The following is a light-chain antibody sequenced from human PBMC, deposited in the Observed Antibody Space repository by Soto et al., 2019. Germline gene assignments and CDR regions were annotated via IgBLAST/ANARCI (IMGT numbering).Light chain of an antibody. CDR1: SGHSSYA. CDR3: QTWGTGIWV. Sequence: QSVLTQSPSASASLGASVKLTCTMISGHSSYAIAWHQQQPEKGPRYLMKLNSDGSHSKGDGIPDRFSGSSSGAERYLTISSLQSEDEADYYCQTWGTGIWVFGTGTKLTVL. CDR2: LNSDGSH. V-gene: IGLV4-69*01. J-gene: IGLJ1*01.